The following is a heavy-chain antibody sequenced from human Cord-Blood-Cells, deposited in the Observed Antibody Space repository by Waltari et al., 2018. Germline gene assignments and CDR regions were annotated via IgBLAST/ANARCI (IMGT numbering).Heavy chain of an antibody. J-gene: IGHJ4*02. CDR2: INAGNGNT. CDR3: AREDYCGGDCYSGSLQPEFDY. CDR1: GYTFTSYA. D-gene: IGHD2-21*01. Sequence: QVQLVQSGAEVKKPGASVKVSCKASGYTFTSYAMHWVRQAPGQRLEWMGWINAGNGNTKYSQKFQGRVTITRDTSASTAYMELSSLRSEDTAVYYCAREDYCGGDCYSGSLQPEFDYWGQGTLVTVSS. V-gene: IGHV1-3*01.